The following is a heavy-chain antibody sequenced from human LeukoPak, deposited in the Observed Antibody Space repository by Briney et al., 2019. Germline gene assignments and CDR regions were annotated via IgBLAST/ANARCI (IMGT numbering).Heavy chain of an antibody. V-gene: IGHV4-34*01. D-gene: IGHD6-6*01. CDR3: VLLESIAARGFDP. CDR2: INHSGST. CDR1: GGSFSGYY. Sequence: SETLSLTCAVYGGSFSGYYWSWIRQPPGKGLEWIGEINHSGSTNYNPSLKSRVTISVDTSKNQFSLKLSSVTAADTAVYYCVLLESIAARGFDPWGQGTPVTVSS. J-gene: IGHJ5*02.